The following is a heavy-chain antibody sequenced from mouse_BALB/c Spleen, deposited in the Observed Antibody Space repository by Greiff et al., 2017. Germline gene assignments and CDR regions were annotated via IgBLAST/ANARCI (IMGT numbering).Heavy chain of an antibody. Sequence: VKLQESGAELMKPGASVKISCKATGYTFSSYWIEWVKQRPGHGLEWIGEILPGSGSTNYNEKFKGKATFTADTSSNTAYMQLSSLTSEDSAVYYCARFGNYPRYFDYWGQGTTLTVSS. CDR1: GYTFSSYW. J-gene: IGHJ2*01. CDR3: ARFGNYPRYFDY. D-gene: IGHD2-1*01. CDR2: ILPGSGST. V-gene: IGHV1-9*01.